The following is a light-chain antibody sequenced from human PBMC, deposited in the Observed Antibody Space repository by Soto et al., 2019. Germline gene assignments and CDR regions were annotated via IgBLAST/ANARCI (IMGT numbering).Light chain of an antibody. CDR3: LPDYNYPRT. Sequence: AIQMTQSPSSLSASVGDRVTITCRASPGIRNDLGWYQQKPGKAPKLLIYAASSLQSGVPLRFSGSGSSTDFTLTINSLQPEDFATYYCLPDYNYPRTFGQGTKVEIK. J-gene: IGKJ1*01. V-gene: IGKV1-6*01. CDR1: PGIRND. CDR2: AAS.